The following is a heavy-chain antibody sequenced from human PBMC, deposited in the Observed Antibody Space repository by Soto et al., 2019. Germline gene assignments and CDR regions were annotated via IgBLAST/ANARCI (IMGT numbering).Heavy chain of an antibody. CDR2: MNPNSGNT. CDR3: ARLIPSTITIFYMDV. CDR1: GYTFPSYD. V-gene: IGHV1-8*01. Sequence: ALVKVACKASGYTFPSYDINWVRQTTGQGLEWMGWMNPNSGNTGYAQKFQGRVTMTRNTSISTAYMELSSLRSEDTAVYYCARLIPSTITIFYMDVWGKGTTVTVSS. D-gene: IGHD3-3*01. J-gene: IGHJ6*03.